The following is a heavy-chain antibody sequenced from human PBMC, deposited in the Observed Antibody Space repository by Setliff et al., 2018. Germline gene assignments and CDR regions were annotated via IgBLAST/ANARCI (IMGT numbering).Heavy chain of an antibody. CDR2: IHYSGST. J-gene: IGHJ4*02. V-gene: IGHV4-59*01. CDR3: ARGGSWYGSSFDS. Sequence: PSETLSLTCTVSGGSISSYYWSWIRQPPGKGLEWIGYIHYSGSTNYSPSLKSRVTISVDTSKNQFSLKLTSVTAADTAVYYCARGGSWYGSSFDSWGQGRLV. CDR1: GGSISSYY. D-gene: IGHD6-13*01.